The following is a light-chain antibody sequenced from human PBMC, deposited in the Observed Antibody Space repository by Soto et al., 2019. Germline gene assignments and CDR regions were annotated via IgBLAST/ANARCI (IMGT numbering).Light chain of an antibody. CDR2: GAS. CDR1: QSVSIY. CDR3: QQYGSSGR. Sequence: EIVMTHSAVALSFSRRGRATLWFRASQSVSIYLAWYQQKPGQAPRLLIYGASNRATGMPDRFGGSGSRTDLTLTISRLEPEDFAVYYCQQYGSSGRFGQGTKVDIK. V-gene: IGKV3-20*01. J-gene: IGKJ1*01.